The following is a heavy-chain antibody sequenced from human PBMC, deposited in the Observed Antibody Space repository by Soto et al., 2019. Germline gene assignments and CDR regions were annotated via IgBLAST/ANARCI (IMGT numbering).Heavy chain of an antibody. CDR1: GGSISSGGYY. D-gene: IGHD3-16*01. CDR3: ARDLFGSGSGELWFDP. Sequence: SETLSLTCTVSGGSISSGGYYWSWIRQHPGKGPEWIGYIYYSGSTYYNPSLKSRVTISVDTSKNQFSLKLSSVTAADTAVYYCARDLFGSGSGELWFDPWGQGTLVTVSS. V-gene: IGHV4-31*03. J-gene: IGHJ5*02. CDR2: IYYSGST.